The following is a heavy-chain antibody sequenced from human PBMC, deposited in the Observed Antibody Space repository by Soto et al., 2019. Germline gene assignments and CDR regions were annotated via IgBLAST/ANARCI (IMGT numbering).Heavy chain of an antibody. J-gene: IGHJ4*02. CDR1: GFTFSSYG. CDR2: IWYDGSNK. CDR3: ARDLGAVAGDG. Sequence: GGSLRLSCVASGFTFSSYGMHWVRQAPGKGLEWVAVIWYDGSNKYYADSVKGRFTISRDNSKNTLYLQMNSLRAEDTAVYYCARDLGAVAGDGWGQGTLVTVSS. V-gene: IGHV3-33*01. D-gene: IGHD6-19*01.